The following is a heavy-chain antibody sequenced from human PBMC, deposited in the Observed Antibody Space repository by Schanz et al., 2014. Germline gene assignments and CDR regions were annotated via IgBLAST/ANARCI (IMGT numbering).Heavy chain of an antibody. V-gene: IGHV1-69*09. Sequence: QVQLVQSGTEAKKPGASVKVSCKASGYTFTNFYIHWVRQAPGQGLEWVGRIIPIRGIADYAQKFQGRVTITADRSTSTADMELSSLRSEDTAVYYCARGYGDSRSDFWGQGTLVTVSS. CDR3: ARGYGDSRSDF. CDR1: GYTFTNFY. D-gene: IGHD4-17*01. CDR2: IIPIRGIA. J-gene: IGHJ4*02.